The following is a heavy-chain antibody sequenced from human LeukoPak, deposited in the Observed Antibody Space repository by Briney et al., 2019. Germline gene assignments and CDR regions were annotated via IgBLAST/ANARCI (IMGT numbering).Heavy chain of an antibody. J-gene: IGHJ5*02. CDR2: ISWNSGSI. V-gene: IGHV3-9*01. CDR1: GFTFDDYA. CDR3: AKDAQPYQLPLSRLDP. D-gene: IGHD2-2*01. Sequence: GGSLRLSCAASGFTFDDYAMHWVRQAPGKGLEWASGISWNSGSIGYADSVKGRFTISRDNAKNSLYLQMNSLRAEDTALYYCAKDAQPYQLPLSRLDPWGQGTLVTVSS.